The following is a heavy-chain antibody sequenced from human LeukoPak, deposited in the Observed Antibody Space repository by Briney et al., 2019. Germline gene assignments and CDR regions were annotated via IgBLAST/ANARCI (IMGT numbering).Heavy chain of an antibody. CDR1: GYTFTGYY. J-gene: IGHJ4*02. CDR3: ATATSIAARGAFDY. V-gene: IGHV1-2*02. Sequence: ASVKVSCKASGYTFTGYYMHWVRQAPGQGLEWMGWINPNSGGTNYAQKFQGRVTMTRDTSISTAYMELSRLRSDDTAVYYCATATSIAARGAFDYWGQGTLVTVSS. CDR2: INPNSGGT. D-gene: IGHD6-6*01.